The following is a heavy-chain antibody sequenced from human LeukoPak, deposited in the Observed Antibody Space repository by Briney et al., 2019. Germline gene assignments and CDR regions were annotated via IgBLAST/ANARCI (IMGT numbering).Heavy chain of an antibody. CDR1: GFSFSSYG. D-gene: IGHD3-10*01. V-gene: IGHV3-30*02. J-gene: IGHJ1*01. CDR2: IRSDGSNK. CDR3: ARAKGKSYYYGSGSYYYFQH. Sequence: GGSLRLSCAGSGFSFSSYGMHWVRQAPGKGLEWMAFIRSDGSNKYYADSVKGRFTISRDNSKNTLYLQMNSLRAEDTAVYYCARAKGKSYYYGSGSYYYFQHWGQGTLVTVSS.